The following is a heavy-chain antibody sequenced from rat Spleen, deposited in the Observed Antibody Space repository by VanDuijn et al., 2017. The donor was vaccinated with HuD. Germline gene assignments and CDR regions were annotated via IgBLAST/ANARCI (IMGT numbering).Heavy chain of an antibody. CDR2: INNAGNT. V-gene: IGHV3-3*01. J-gene: IGHJ2*01. D-gene: IGHD1-12*02. CDR1: FYSITSSYN. Sequence: EVQLQESGPGLVKTSQSLSLTCSVTFYSITSSYNWTWIRQFPGNKLEWMGYINNAGNTNDNPSLKSRISITRDTSKNQFFLHVNSVTTEDTATYYCARNYDGTYYSDYWGQGVMVTVSS. CDR3: ARNYDGTYYSDY.